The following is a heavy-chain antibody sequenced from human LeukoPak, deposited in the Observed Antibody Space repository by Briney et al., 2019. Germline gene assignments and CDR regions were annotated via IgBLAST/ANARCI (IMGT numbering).Heavy chain of an antibody. D-gene: IGHD6-19*01. V-gene: IGHV1-8*01. Sequence: SVTVSCTPSGYTFSSYDINAVRQTRGQRLEWMGWMNLNSGNTGYAEKFQGRVIMTRDTSINKAYMDLSRLESDDTAVYYCARGPRGSGWAHDAFDIWGQGTMVTVSS. J-gene: IGHJ3*02. CDR2: MNLNSGNT. CDR3: ARGPRGSGWAHDAFDI. CDR1: GYTFSSYD.